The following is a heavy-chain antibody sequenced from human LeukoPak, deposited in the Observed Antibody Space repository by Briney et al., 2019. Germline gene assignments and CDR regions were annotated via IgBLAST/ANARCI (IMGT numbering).Heavy chain of an antibody. CDR2: TSTDLNVR. CDR3: AREGYYGSGSPPSLYFDY. J-gene: IGHJ4*02. V-gene: IGHV3-30*03. Sequence: GASLRLSCAASGFTFRNYVIHWARQPPGKGLGWVAVTSTDLNVRLYADSVKGRFTISRDNSRSTLYLQMNSLRPEDTAIYYCAREGYYGSGSPPSLYFDYWGQGTLVTVSS. D-gene: IGHD3-10*01. CDR1: GFTFRNYV.